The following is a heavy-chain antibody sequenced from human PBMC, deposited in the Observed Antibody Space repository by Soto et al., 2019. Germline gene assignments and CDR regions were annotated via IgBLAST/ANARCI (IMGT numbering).Heavy chain of an antibody. D-gene: IGHD2-15*01. J-gene: IGHJ4*02. CDR1: GYTFNSYG. CDR3: ARDSCSGGTCYSDY. Sequence: QVQLVQSGAEVKKPGASVKVSCKAPGYTFNSYGFSWVRQAPGQGLEWMGWISAYNGNTNYAKKAQGRVTMTTDTSTSTAYMELRSLRSDDTAVYYCARDSCSGGTCYSDYWGQGTLVTVSS. V-gene: IGHV1-18*04. CDR2: ISAYNGNT.